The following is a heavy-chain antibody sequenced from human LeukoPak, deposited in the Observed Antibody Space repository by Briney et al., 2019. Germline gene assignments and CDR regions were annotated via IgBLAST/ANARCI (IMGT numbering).Heavy chain of an antibody. CDR3: ARADSEFDP. J-gene: IGHJ5*02. Sequence: YWMTRVRQAPGKGLEWVANIRQDGSEKYYVDSVKGRFTISRDNAKNSLYLQMNSLRAEDTAVYYCARADSEFDPWGQGTLVTVSS. CDR1: YW. V-gene: IGHV3-7*01. CDR2: IRQDGSEK.